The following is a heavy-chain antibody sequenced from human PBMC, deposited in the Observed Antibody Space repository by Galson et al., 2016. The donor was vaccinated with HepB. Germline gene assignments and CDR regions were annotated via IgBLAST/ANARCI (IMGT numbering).Heavy chain of an antibody. CDR2: IYPGDSET. J-gene: IGHJ3*01. Sequence: QSGAEVKKPGESLKISCKASGYNFNTHWIGWVRQKPGKGLEWMGIIYPGDSETRYSPSFQGQVTMSADKSITPAYLEWSSLKASDTAMYYCARHEKNYYDNSGYHIWGQGTKVTVSS. CDR1: GYNFNTHW. V-gene: IGHV5-51*01. D-gene: IGHD3-22*01. CDR3: ARHEKNYYDNSGYHI.